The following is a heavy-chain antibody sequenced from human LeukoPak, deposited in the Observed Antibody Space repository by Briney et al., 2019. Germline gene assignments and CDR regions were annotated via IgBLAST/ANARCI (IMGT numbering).Heavy chain of an antibody. CDR2: ISDSGGNT. D-gene: IGHD2-15*01. CDR3: ARDGWQNYFDY. CDR1: EFTFSNYA. Sequence: GGSLRLSCAASEFTFSNYAMSWVRQAPGKGLEWVSAISDSGGNTYYADSVKGRFTIFRDNSKNTLYLQMNSLRAEDTAVYYCARDGWQNYFDYWGQGTLVTVSS. V-gene: IGHV3-23*01. J-gene: IGHJ4*02.